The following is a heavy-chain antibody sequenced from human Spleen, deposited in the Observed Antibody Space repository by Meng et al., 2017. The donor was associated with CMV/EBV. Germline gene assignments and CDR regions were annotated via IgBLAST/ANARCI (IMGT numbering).Heavy chain of an antibody. Sequence: GGSLRLSCAASGFTSSSYWMSWVRQAPGKGLEWVANIKQDGSEKYYVDSVKGRFTISRDNAKNSLYLQMNSLRAEDTAVYYCARAVVVPAAIPGRAYYFDYWGQGTLVTVSS. CDR2: IKQDGSEK. D-gene: IGHD2-2*02. CDR1: GFTSSSYW. V-gene: IGHV3-7*04. J-gene: IGHJ4*02. CDR3: ARAVVVPAAIPGRAYYFDY.